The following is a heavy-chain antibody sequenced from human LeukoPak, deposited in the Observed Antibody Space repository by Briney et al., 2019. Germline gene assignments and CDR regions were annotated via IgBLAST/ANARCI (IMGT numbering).Heavy chain of an antibody. J-gene: IGHJ4*02. CDR2: ISYDGSNK. CDR1: GFTFSSYA. Sequence: GGSLRLSCAASGFTFSSYAMHWVRQAPGKGLEWVAVISYDGSNKYYADSVKGRFTISRDNSKNTLYLQMNSLRAEDTAVYYCAKEGDVSYDFWSGYYFDYWGQGTLVTVSS. D-gene: IGHD3-3*01. V-gene: IGHV3-30*04. CDR3: AKEGDVSYDFWSGYYFDY.